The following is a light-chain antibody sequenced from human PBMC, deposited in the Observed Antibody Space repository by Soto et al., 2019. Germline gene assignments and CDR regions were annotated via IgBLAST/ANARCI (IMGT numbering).Light chain of an antibody. Sequence: DIQMTQSPSFLSAAVVDIVNITFLSSQAISNYLNWYQQKPGKAPNLLIFGAKTLQSGVPSRFSGSGYGTDFTLTITTLQPEDVGIYYCQQCHATPLTFGQGTRLE. J-gene: IGKJ5*01. CDR1: QAISNY. V-gene: IGKV1-39*01. CDR2: GAK. CDR3: QQCHATPLT.